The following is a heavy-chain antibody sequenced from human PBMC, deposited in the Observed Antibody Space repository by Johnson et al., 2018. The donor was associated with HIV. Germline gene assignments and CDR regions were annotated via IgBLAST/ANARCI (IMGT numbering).Heavy chain of an antibody. V-gene: IGHV3-15*01. CDR3: ARADTAMVRGAFDI. J-gene: IGHJ3*02. CDR2: IKSKTDGGTK. Sequence: VQLVESGGGVVQPGRSLRLSCAASGFTFSNYAMHWVRQAPGKGLEWVGRIKSKTDGGTKDYAAPVKGRFTISRDDSKKTLYLQMNSLRAEDKALYYCARADTAMVRGAFDIWGQGTMVTVSS. D-gene: IGHD5-18*01. CDR1: GFTFSNYA.